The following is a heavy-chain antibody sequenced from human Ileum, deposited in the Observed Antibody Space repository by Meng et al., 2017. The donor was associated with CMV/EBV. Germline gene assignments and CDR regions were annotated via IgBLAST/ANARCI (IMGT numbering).Heavy chain of an antibody. CDR2: IKQDGSEK. V-gene: IGHV3-7*01. J-gene: IGHJ6*02. CDR3: ARDNSGAGYDFWSGYYNYYYGMDV. D-gene: IGHD3-3*01. CDR1: GFTFSSYW. Sequence: GESLKISCAASGFTFSSYWMSWVRQAPGKGLEWVANIKQDGSEKYYVDSVKGRFTISRDNAKNSLYLQMNSLRAEDTAVYYCARDNSGAGYDFWSGYYNYYYGMDVWGQGTTVTVSS.